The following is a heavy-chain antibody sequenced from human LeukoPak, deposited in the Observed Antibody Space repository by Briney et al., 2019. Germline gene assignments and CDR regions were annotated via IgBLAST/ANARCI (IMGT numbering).Heavy chain of an antibody. CDR1: GYSFTSYW. J-gene: IGHJ5*02. D-gene: IGHD3-10*01. CDR2: IYPGNSDT. Sequence: GESLKISCKGSGYSFTSYWIIWVRQMPGKGLEWMGIIYPGNSDTTYSPSFQGQVTISADKSISTAYLQWRSLKASDTAMYYCARRSDNWFDPWGQGTLVTVSS. V-gene: IGHV5-51*01. CDR3: ARRSDNWFDP.